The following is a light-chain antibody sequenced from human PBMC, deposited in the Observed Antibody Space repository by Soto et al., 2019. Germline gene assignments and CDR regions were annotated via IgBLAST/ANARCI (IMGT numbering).Light chain of an antibody. CDR2: QVN. Sequence: QSALTQPPSASGSPGQSVTISCTGTSSDVGNYNYVSWYQQHPGKAPRLMIYQVNKRPSGVPDRFSGSKSGNTASLTVSGLQAEDEADYYCTSYSGVNQVLFGGGTKLTGL. CDR3: TSYSGVNQVL. V-gene: IGLV2-8*01. J-gene: IGLJ3*02. CDR1: SSDVGNYNY.